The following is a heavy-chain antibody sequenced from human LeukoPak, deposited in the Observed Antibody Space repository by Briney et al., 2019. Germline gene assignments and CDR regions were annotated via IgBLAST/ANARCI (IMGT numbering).Heavy chain of an antibody. J-gene: IGHJ5*02. D-gene: IGHD3-10*01. CDR3: ARGGYYGSGNDFRFDP. Sequence: PSETLSLTYTVSGGSINSYYWSWIRQPPGKGLECIGYIHYTGSTNYNPSLKSRVTISVDTSKSQFSLKLSSVTAADTAIYYCARGGYYGSGNDFRFDPWGQGTLVTVSS. CDR1: GGSINSYY. V-gene: IGHV4-59*01. CDR2: IHYTGST.